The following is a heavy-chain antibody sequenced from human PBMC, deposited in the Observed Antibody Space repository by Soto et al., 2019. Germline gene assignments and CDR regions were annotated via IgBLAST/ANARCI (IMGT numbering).Heavy chain of an antibody. CDR3: AGHPFEAVAGLIDY. D-gene: IGHD6-19*01. CDR1: VGSFNGYY. J-gene: IGHJ4*02. Sequence: SETLSLTCAVYVGSFNGYYWSWIRQPPGKGLEWIGEINHSGSTTYNPSLKSRVTISIDTSKNQFSLKLSSVTAADTAVYYCAGHPFEAVAGLIDYWGQGTLVTVSS. V-gene: IGHV4-34*01. CDR2: INHSGST.